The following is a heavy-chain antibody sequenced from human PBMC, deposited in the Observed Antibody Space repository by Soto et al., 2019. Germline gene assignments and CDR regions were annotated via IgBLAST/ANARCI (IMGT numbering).Heavy chain of an antibody. V-gene: IGHV3-48*03. J-gene: IGHJ3*02. D-gene: IGHD4-17*01. CDR2: ISGSGTII. CDR3: ARLDYGDYDLSDAFDI. CDR1: GFPFSSYE. Sequence: GGSLRLSCAASGFPFSSYEMNWVRQAPGKGLEWLSYISGSGTIILYADSVKGRFTISRDNAKNSLYLQMNSLRDEDTAVYYCARLDYGDYDLSDAFDIWGQGTMVTVSS.